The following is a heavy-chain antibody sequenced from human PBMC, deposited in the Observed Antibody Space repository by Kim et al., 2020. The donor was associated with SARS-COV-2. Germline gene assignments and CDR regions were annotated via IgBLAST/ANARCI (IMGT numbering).Heavy chain of an antibody. D-gene: IGHD5-18*01. J-gene: IGHJ6*02. CDR3: AEWIQGYGRYYGMDV. V-gene: IGHV4-59*01. Sequence: PSLKSRVTISVDTSRNQCSLKLSSVTAADTAVYYCAEWIQGYGRYYGMDVWGQGTTVTVSS.